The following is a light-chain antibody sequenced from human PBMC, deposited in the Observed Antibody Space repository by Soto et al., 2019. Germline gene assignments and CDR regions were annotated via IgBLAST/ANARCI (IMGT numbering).Light chain of an antibody. CDR3: LQYQSYWT. J-gene: IGKJ1*01. CDR2: QAS. CDR1: HSISRQ. Sequence: DIQMTQSPSTLSASVGDRVSVTCRASHSISRQLAWYQQKPGKAPNLLIYQASNLETGAPSRFGGSGSGTAFTLTISSLQPDDLATYDCLQYQSYWTCGQGTKVEGK. V-gene: IGKV1-5*03.